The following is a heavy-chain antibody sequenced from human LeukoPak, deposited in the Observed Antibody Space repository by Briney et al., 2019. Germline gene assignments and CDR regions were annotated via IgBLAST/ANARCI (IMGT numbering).Heavy chain of an antibody. V-gene: IGHV4-34*01. CDR1: GGSSSGYY. CDR3: ARGLAAAYTS. D-gene: IGHD6-13*01. Sequence: SETLSLTCAVYGGSSSGYYWSWIRQPPGKGLEWIGEINHSGSTNYNPSLKSRVTISVDTSKNQFSLKLSSVTAADTAVYYCARGLAAAYTSWGQGTLVTVSS. CDR2: INHSGST. J-gene: IGHJ5*02.